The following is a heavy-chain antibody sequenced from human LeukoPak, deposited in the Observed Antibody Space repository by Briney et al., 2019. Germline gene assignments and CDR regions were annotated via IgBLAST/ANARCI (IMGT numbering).Heavy chain of an antibody. CDR1: GGSISSSSYN. V-gene: IGHV4-39*01. J-gene: IGHJ5*02. Sequence: KPSETLSLTCTVSGGSISSSSYNWGWMRQAPEKGREWLGSIYCSGSSYYNPSLKSRVTISVDTSKNQFSLKLSSVTGADTAVYYCARFPRRVLSSLINWFDPWGQGTLVAVSS. CDR2: IYCSGSS. D-gene: IGHD3-10*01. CDR3: ARFPRRVLSSLINWFDP.